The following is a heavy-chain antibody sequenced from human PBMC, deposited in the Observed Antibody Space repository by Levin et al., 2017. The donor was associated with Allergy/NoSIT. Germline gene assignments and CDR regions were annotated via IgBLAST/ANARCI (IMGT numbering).Heavy chain of an antibody. CDR3: ATEYTSSPPYFEY. J-gene: IGHJ4*02. CDR2: IHIGGTT. D-gene: IGHD6-6*01. Sequence: PGESLKISCAASGFTVTNNYMTWVRQAPGKGLEWVSAIHIGGTTFYANSVKGRFSVSRDNSNNTLYLQMNSLRAEDTAVYYCATEYTSSPPYFEYWGQGTLVTVSS. V-gene: IGHV3-66*01. CDR1: GFTVTNNY.